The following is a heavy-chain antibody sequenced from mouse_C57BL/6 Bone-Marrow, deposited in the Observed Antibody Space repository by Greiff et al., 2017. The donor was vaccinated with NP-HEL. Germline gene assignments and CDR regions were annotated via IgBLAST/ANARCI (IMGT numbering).Heavy chain of an antibody. CDR2: IYPRSGNT. V-gene: IGHV1-81*01. D-gene: IGHD1-1*01. J-gene: IGHJ1*03. CDR1: GYTFTSFG. Sequence: QVQLKQSGAELARPGASVKLSCKASGYTFTSFGISWVKQRTGQGLEWIGEIYPRSGNTYYNEKFKGKATLTADKSSSAAYMELRSLKSGDSAVYFCARRDYGSSYVSYWYFEVWGTGTTVTVSS. CDR3: ARRDYGSSYVSYWYFEV.